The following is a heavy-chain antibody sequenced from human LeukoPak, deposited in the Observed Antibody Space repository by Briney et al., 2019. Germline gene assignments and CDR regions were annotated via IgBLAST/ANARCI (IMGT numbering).Heavy chain of an antibody. J-gene: IGHJ4*02. Sequence: GRSLRLSCTASGFTFGDAAMSWVRQAPGKGREWVGFIRSKAYGGTAVHAASVKGRFTISRDDSKSIVYLQMNSLKTEDTAVYYCTRDQFYWGQGTLVTVSS. CDR2: IRSKAYGGTA. D-gene: IGHD5-24*01. CDR3: TRDQFY. V-gene: IGHV3-49*04. CDR1: GFTFGDAA.